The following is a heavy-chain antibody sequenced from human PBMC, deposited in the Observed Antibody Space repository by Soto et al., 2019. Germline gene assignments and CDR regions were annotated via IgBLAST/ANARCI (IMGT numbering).Heavy chain of an antibody. CDR3: AMAGNYRYFDA. D-gene: IGHD1-7*01. V-gene: IGHV4-61*08. CDR2: ISSRASA. CDR1: GGTVSSGGYY. J-gene: IGHJ4*02. Sequence: QVQLQESGPGLVTPSETLSLTCTVSGGTVSSGGYYWSWIRQPPGKGLEWIGYISSRASANYNPSLKRRITISVDTSKNQCSLTLTSVTAADTAVYYCAMAGNYRYFDAWGQGTLVTVSS.